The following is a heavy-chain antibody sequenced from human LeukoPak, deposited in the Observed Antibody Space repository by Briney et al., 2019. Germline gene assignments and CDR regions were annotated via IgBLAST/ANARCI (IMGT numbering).Heavy chain of an antibody. D-gene: IGHD2-2*01. CDR1: GGSISNYY. CDR3: AGGPYQLLYWFDP. CDR2: IYYSGST. V-gene: IGHV4-59*01. Sequence: PSETLSLTCTVSGGSISNYYWSWIRQPPGKGLEWMGYIYYSGSTNYNPSLKSRVTISVDTSKNQFSLKLSSVTAVDTAVYYCAGGPYQLLYWFDPWGQGTLVTVSS. J-gene: IGHJ5*02.